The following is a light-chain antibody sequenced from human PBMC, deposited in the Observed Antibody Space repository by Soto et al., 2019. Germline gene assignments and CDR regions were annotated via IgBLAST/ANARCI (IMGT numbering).Light chain of an antibody. J-gene: IGKJ1*01. CDR3: QQYSSSRT. Sequence: EIVLTQSPGTLSLSPGEISTLSCRASQSVSSNYLAWYQQKPGQAPRLLMYDASSRATGIPDRFSGSGSGTEFPLTISRLAPEDSAVYYCQQYSSSRTFGQGTKVDI. CDR1: QSVSSNY. V-gene: IGKV3-20*01. CDR2: DAS.